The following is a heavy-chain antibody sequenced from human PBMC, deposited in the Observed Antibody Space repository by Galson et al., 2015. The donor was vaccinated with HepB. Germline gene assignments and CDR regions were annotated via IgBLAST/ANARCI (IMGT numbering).Heavy chain of an antibody. D-gene: IGHD5-12*01. V-gene: IGHV3-30*18. J-gene: IGHJ4*02. CDR1: GFIFSIYR. CDR3: AKDKYSGYDLLSPFDY. Sequence: SLRLSCAASGFIFSIYRIHWVRQAPGKGLEWVAVISYDGSNKYYADSVKGRFTISRDNSKNTVYLQMNSLRPGDTAVYYCAKDKYSGYDLLSPFDYWGQGTLVTVSS. CDR2: ISYDGSNK.